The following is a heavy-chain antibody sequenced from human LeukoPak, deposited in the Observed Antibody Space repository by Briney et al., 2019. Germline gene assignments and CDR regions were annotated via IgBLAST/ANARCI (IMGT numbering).Heavy chain of an antibody. CDR2: IKQEGSEK. Sequence: PGGSLRLSCAASGFTFSRYWMSWVRQAPGKGLEWVANIKQEGSEKDYVDSVKGRFTISRDNAKNSLYLQMNSLRAEDTAVYYCARQQTTVTEFDYWGQGTLVTVSS. CDR3: ARQQTTVTEFDY. J-gene: IGHJ4*02. D-gene: IGHD4-17*01. V-gene: IGHV3-7*04. CDR1: GFTFSRYW.